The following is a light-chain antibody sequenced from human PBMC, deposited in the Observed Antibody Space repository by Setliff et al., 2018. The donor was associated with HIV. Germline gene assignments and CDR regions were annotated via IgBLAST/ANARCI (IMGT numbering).Light chain of an antibody. V-gene: IGLV2-23*01. CDR1: SGDVGRYNL. CDR2: QAS. CDR3: CSNTGSNTYV. Sequence: QSALTQPASVSGSPGQSITISCTGTSGDVGRYNLVSWYQQQPGKPPTLMIYQASKRPSGVSNRFSGSESGNTASLTISGLQAEDEADYYCCSNTGSNTYVFGTGTKV. J-gene: IGLJ1*01.